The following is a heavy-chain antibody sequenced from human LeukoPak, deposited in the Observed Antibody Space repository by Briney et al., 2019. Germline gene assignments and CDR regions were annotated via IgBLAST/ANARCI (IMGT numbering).Heavy chain of an antibody. Sequence: RGSLRLSCAASGFTFSNYWMSWVRQAPGKGLEWVANIKQDGSEKYYVDSVTGRFTMSRDNAKNSLYLQMNSLRVEDTAVYYCARADWGSADYWGQGTLVTVSS. D-gene: IGHD7-27*01. CDR3: ARADWGSADY. CDR2: IKQDGSEK. CDR1: GFTFSNYW. J-gene: IGHJ4*02. V-gene: IGHV3-7*01.